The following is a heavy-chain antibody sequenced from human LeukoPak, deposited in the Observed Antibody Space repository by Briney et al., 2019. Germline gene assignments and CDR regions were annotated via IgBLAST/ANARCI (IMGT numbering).Heavy chain of an antibody. CDR2: IYSGGST. V-gene: IGHV3-66*01. J-gene: IGHJ6*03. Sequence: GGSLRLSCAASGLTVSKNYMSWVRQAPGKGPESVSVIYSGGSTYYADSVKGRFTISRDNAKNSLYLQMNSLRAEDTAVYYCARDPYSGSYGAYYYYYMDVWGKGTTVTISS. CDR1: GLTVSKNY. D-gene: IGHD1-26*01. CDR3: ARDPYSGSYGAYYYYYMDV.